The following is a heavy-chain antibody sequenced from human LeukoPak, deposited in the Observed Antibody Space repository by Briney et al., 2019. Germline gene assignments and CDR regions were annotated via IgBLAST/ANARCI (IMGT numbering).Heavy chain of an antibody. CDR2: IIPIFGTA. CDR1: GGTFSSYA. D-gene: IGHD3-22*01. Sequence: SVKVSCKASGGTFSSYAISWVRQAPGQGLEWMGGIIPIFGTANYAQKFQGRVTITADKSTSTAYMELSSLRAEDTAVYYCAKGTYYYDSSGYYGGYYFDYWGQGTLVTVSS. J-gene: IGHJ4*02. CDR3: AKGTYYYDSSGYYGGYYFDY. V-gene: IGHV1-69*06.